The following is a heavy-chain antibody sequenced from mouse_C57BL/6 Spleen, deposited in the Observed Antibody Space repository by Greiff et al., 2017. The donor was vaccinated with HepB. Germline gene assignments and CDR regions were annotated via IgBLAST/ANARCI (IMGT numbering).Heavy chain of an antibody. D-gene: IGHD3-3*01. Sequence: VQLQQSGAELVRPGASVKLSCKASGYTFTDYYINWVKQRPGQGLEWIARIYPGSGNTYYNEKFKGKATLTAEKSSSTAYMQLSSLTSEDSAVYFCARGPLIFFAYWDQGTLVTVSA. V-gene: IGHV1-76*01. J-gene: IGHJ3*01. CDR2: IYPGSGNT. CDR1: GYTFTDYY. CDR3: ARGPLIFFAY.